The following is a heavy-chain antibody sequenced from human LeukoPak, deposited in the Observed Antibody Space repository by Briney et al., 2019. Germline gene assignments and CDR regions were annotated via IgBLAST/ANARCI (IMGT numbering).Heavy chain of an antibody. V-gene: IGHV3-9*01. J-gene: IGHJ4*02. CDR2: ISWNSGSI. Sequence: GGSLRLSCAASGFTFDDYAMHWVRQAPGKGLEWVSGISWNSGSIGYADSVKGRFTISRDNAKNSLYLQMNSLRAEDTALYYCAKGRGPSIVATIFVYWGQGTLVTVSS. CDR3: AKGRGPSIVATIFVY. D-gene: IGHD5-12*01. CDR1: GFTFDDYA.